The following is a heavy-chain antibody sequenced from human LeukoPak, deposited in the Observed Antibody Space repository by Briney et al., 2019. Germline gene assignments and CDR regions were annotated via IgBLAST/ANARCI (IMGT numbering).Heavy chain of an antibody. V-gene: IGHV4-59*01. CDR2: IYYSGST. Sequence: SETLSLTCTVSGGSISSYYWSRIRQPPGKGLEWIGYIYYSGSTNYNPSLKSRVTISVDTSKNHFSLRLSSVTAADTAVYYCARYVWGSYPTFEDYWGQGTLVTVSS. CDR3: ARYVWGSYPTFEDY. CDR1: GGSISSYY. D-gene: IGHD3-16*02. J-gene: IGHJ4*02.